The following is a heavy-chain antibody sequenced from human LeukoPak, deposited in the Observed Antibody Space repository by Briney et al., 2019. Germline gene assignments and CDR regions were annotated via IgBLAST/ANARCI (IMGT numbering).Heavy chain of an antibody. CDR3: ARQGSNYGADAFDI. CDR2: INAGNGNT. V-gene: IGHV1-3*01. Sequence: GASVKVSCKASGYTFTSYAMHWVRQAPRQRLEWMGWINAGNGNTKYSQKFQGRVTITRDTSASTAYMELSSLRSEDTAVYYCARQGSNYGADAFDIWGQGTMVTVSS. D-gene: IGHD4-11*01. CDR1: GYTFTSYA. J-gene: IGHJ3*02.